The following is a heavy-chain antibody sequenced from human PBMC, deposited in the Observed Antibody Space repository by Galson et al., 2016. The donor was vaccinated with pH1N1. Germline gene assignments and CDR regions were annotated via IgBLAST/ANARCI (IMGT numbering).Heavy chain of an antibody. V-gene: IGHV4-38-2*01. J-gene: IGHJ4*02. CDR1: GYSIRNGYF. D-gene: IGHD3-22*01. CDR2: IYHSGTT. Sequence: TLSLTCAVSGYSIRNGYFWGWIRQPPGQGLEWIGIIYHSGTTYYNPSLESRVTISVDTSKNQPSLKVKSGTAADAAVYYFARHPRYYDSSGYYFDYWGQGIRVTVSS. CDR3: ARHPRYYDSSGYYFDY.